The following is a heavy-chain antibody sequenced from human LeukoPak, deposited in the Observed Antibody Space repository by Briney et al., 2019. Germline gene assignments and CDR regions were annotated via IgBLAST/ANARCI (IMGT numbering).Heavy chain of an antibody. J-gene: IGHJ5*02. D-gene: IGHD3-22*01. V-gene: IGHV3-74*01. CDR3: ARAQTYYYDSSGYYYVGHWFDP. CDR2: INSDGSST. Sequence: GGSLRLSCAPSGFTFSRYWMHWVRQAPGKGLVWVSRINSDGSSTSYADSVKGRFTISRDNAKNTLYLQMNSLRAEDTAVYYCARAQTYYYDSSGYYYVGHWFDPWGQGTLVTVSS. CDR1: GFTFSRYW.